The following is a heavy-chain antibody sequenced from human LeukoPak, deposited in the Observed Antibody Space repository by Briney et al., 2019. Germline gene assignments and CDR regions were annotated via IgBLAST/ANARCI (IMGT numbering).Heavy chain of an antibody. J-gene: IGHJ4*02. CDR2: IYKGGSP. CDR3: ARERFRGYSYRYFDY. CDR1: GFPGRSNY. D-gene: IGHD5-18*01. V-gene: IGHV3-53*01. Sequence: GSLRPSLATSGFPGRSNYMEWVRPGPGKGLGGGLGIYKGGSPNFADSVKGRLTISRDNSKNTLYLQMNSLRAEDTAVYYCARERFRGYSYRYFDYWGQGTLVTVSS.